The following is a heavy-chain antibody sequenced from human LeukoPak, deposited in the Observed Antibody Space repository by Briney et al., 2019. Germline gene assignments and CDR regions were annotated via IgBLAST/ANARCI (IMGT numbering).Heavy chain of an antibody. J-gene: IGHJ6*03. V-gene: IGHV4-31*03. CDR3: ARGDFWSAYYSRAYYMDV. Sequence: SETLSLTCTVSGGSISSGGYYWSWIRQHPGKGLEWIGYIYYSGSTYYNPSLKSRVTMSVDTSQNQFSLKLSSVTAADTAVYYCARGDFWSAYYSRAYYMDVWGKGTTVTVSS. CDR1: GGSISSGGYY. CDR2: IYYSGST. D-gene: IGHD3-3*01.